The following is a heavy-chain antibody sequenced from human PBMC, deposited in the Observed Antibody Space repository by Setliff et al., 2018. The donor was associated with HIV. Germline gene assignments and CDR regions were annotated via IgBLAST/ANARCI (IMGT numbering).Heavy chain of an antibody. CDR2: IYHSGST. CDR1: GGSISSSNW. Sequence: KPSETLSLTCAVSGGSISSSNWRSWVRQPPGKGLEWIGEIYHSGSTNYNPSLKSRVTISVDKSKNQFSLKLSSVTAADTAVYYCAREYRSYSWFDPWGQGTLVTVSS. V-gene: IGHV4-4*02. D-gene: IGHD6-6*01. J-gene: IGHJ5*02. CDR3: AREYRSYSWFDP.